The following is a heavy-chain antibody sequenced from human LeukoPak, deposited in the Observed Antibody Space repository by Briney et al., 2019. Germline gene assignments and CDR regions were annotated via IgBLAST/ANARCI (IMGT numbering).Heavy chain of an antibody. CDR1: GFTFTSYD. V-gene: IGHV1-8*01. D-gene: IGHD7-27*01. J-gene: IGHJ4*02. Sequence: ASVKVSCKASGFTFTSYDFNWVRQATGQGLEWMGWMNPNSGNTGYAQKFQDRVTMTRNTSISTAYTELSSLRSDDTAVYYCARGPPNWGYDYWGPGTLVTVSS. CDR3: ARGPPNWGYDY. CDR2: MNPNSGNT.